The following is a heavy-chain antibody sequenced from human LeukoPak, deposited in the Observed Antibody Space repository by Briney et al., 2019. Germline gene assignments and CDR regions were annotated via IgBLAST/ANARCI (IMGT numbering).Heavy chain of an antibody. CDR2: IYHGGST. Sequence: PSETLSLTCAVSGYSMSSGYYWGWIRQPPGKGLEWIGSIYHGGSTYYNPALESRVTISVDTSKNQSSLKLSSVTAADTAVYYCARPAATGYYFDYWGQGTLVTVSS. CDR3: ARPAATGYYFDY. CDR1: GYSMSSGYY. V-gene: IGHV4-38-2*01. D-gene: IGHD2-15*01. J-gene: IGHJ4*02.